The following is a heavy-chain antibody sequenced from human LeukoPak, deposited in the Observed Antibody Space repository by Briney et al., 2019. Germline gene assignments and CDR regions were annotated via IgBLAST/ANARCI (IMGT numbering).Heavy chain of an antibody. D-gene: IGHD1-7*01. CDR3: ARSLGTVTTYDY. V-gene: IGHV3-7*01. J-gene: IGHJ4*02. CDR2: IRPDGSEE. CDR1: GFTVSSHW. Sequence: GGSLRLSCAASGFTVSSHWMSWVRQAPGKGLEWVASIRPDGSEEYYMDSVKGRFTISRDNAKNSLYLQMNSLRAEDTAVYYCARSLGTVTTYDYWGQGTLVTVSS.